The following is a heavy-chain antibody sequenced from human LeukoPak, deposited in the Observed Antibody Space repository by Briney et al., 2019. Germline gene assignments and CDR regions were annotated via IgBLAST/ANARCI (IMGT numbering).Heavy chain of an antibody. Sequence: GGSLRLSCAASGFTFSSYAMSWVRQAPGKGLEWVAVISYDGSNKYYADSVKGRFTISRDNSKNTLYLQMNSLRAEDTAVYCCAKGPYYYDASGPDYWGQGTLVTVSS. V-gene: IGHV3-30*18. CDR2: ISYDGSNK. D-gene: IGHD3-22*01. J-gene: IGHJ4*02. CDR3: AKGPYYYDASGPDY. CDR1: GFTFSSYA.